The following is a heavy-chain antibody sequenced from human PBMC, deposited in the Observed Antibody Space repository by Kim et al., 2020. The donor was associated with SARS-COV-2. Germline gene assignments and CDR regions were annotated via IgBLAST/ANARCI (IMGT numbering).Heavy chain of an antibody. CDR1: GGSFSGYY. CDR2: INHSGST. Sequence: SETLSLTCAVYGGSFSGYYWSWIRQPPGKGLEWIGEINHSGSTNYNPSLKSRVTISVDTSKNQFSLKLSSVTAADTAVYYFARGHLYYYGSGNKGANWF. CDR3: ARGHLYYYGSGNKGANWF. J-gene: IGHJ5*01. D-gene: IGHD3-10*01. V-gene: IGHV4-34*01.